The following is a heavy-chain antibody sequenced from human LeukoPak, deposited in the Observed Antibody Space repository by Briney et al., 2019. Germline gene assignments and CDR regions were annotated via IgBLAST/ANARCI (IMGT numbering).Heavy chain of an antibody. Sequence: GGSLRLSCTASGFTFSTCGMTWVRQAPGKGLEWISYIDRSSGTIYYADSVKGRFTISRDNAKNSLYLQMNSLRADDTAMYYCARDRLLYNYFDSWGQGTLVAVSS. J-gene: IGHJ5*01. CDR2: IDRSSGTI. V-gene: IGHV3-48*01. CDR1: GFTFSTCG. D-gene: IGHD6-6*01. CDR3: ARDRLLYNYFDS.